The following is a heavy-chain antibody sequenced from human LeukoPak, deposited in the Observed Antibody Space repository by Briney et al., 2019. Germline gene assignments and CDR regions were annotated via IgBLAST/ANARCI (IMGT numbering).Heavy chain of an antibody. Sequence: PGGSLRLSCAASGFTFSSYSMNWVRQAPGKGLEWVSYITTNSDTIYYADSVKGRFTISRDNSKNTLYLQMNSLRAEDTAVYYCARDAIDYYGSGSHDYWGQGTLVTVSS. CDR1: GFTFSSYS. D-gene: IGHD3-10*01. J-gene: IGHJ4*02. CDR2: ITTNSDTI. CDR3: ARDAIDYYGSGSHDY. V-gene: IGHV3-48*01.